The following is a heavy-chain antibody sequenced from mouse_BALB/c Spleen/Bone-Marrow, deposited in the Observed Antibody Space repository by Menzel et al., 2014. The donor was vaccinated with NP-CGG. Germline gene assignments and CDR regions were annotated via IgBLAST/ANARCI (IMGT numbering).Heavy chain of an antibody. V-gene: IGHV5-17*02. J-gene: IGHJ3*01. CDR3: ARSRYDVGWFAY. D-gene: IGHD2-14*01. CDR1: GFTFSAFG. CDR2: IISGSNTI. Sequence: EVQGVESGGGLVQPGGSRKLSCAASGFTFSAFGMHWVRQAPERGLEWVAYIISGSNTIYYSDKVKGRFAISRDNPKNTLFLQMTSLRSEDTAMYYCARSRYDVGWFAYWGQGTLVTVSA.